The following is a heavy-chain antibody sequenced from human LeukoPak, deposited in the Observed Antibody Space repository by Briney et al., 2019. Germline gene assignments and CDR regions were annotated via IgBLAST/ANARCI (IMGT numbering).Heavy chain of an antibody. CDR1: GFTFSNAW. CDR2: IKSKSDGGTT. Sequence: GGSLRLSCAASGFTFSNAWMSWVRQAPGKGLEWVGRIKSKSDGGTTDYAEPVIGRFTISRDDSKNTLYLQMNSLKTEDTAVYYCTTAWIQLWRYFDYWGQGTLVTVSS. J-gene: IGHJ4*02. CDR3: TTAWIQLWRYFDY. V-gene: IGHV3-15*01. D-gene: IGHD5-18*01.